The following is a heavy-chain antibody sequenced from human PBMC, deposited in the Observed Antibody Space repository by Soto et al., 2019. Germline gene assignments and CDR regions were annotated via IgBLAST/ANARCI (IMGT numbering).Heavy chain of an antibody. CDR2: ISSSSSTI. CDR3: AKDRPRRTSGYFFDY. J-gene: IGHJ4*02. V-gene: IGHV3-11*01. CDR1: GGSISSGGYS. D-gene: IGHD1-1*01. Sequence: LSLTCAVSGGSISSGGYSWSWIRQPPGKGLEWVSYISSSSSTIYYADSVKGRFTISRDNSKNTVSLHMNSLRAEDTALYYCAKDRPRRTSGYFFDYWGQGTPVTVSS.